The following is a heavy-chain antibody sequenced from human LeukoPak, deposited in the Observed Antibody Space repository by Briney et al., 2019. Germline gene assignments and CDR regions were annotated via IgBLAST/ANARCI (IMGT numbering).Heavy chain of an antibody. CDR3: ARSKRFLEWLLIDY. J-gene: IGHJ4*02. V-gene: IGHV3-30-3*01. CDR2: ISYDGSNK. Sequence: PGGSLRLSCAASGFTFSSYAMHWVRQAPGKGLEWVAVISYDGSNKYYADSVKGRFTISRDNSKNTLYLQMNSLRAEDTAVYYCARSKRFLEWLLIDYWGQGTLVTVSS. CDR1: GFTFSSYA. D-gene: IGHD3-3*01.